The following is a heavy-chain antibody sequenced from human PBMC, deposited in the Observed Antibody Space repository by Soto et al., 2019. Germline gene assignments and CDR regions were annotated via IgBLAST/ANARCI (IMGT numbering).Heavy chain of an antibody. J-gene: IGHJ6*03. CDR1: GYTFTSYD. D-gene: IGHD2-2*01. Sequence: GASVKVSCKASGYTFTSYDINWVRQATGQGLEWMGWMNPNSGNTGYAQKFQGRVTMTRNTSISTAYMELSSLRSEDTAVYYFARIGCSSTSCTYYYYYYMDVWGKGTTVTVSS. CDR3: ARIGCSSTSCTYYYYYYMDV. CDR2: MNPNSGNT. V-gene: IGHV1-8*01.